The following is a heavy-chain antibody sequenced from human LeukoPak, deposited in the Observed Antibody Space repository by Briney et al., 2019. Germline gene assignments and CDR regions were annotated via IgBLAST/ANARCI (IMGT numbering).Heavy chain of an antibody. CDR1: GFTFSSYG. J-gene: IGHJ6*02. CDR2: ISSSGGTI. Sequence: HPGGSLRLSCAASGFTFSSYGMHWVRQAPGKGLEWVSYISSSGGTIYYADSVKGRFTISRDNAKNSLYLQMNSLRAEDTAVYYCARAVLYYYYGMDVWGQGTTVTVSS. CDR3: ARAVLYYYYGMDV. V-gene: IGHV3-48*04.